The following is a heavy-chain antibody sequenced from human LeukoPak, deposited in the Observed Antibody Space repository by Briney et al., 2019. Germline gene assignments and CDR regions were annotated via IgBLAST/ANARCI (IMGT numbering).Heavy chain of an antibody. CDR3: TRLAWYDFDY. Sequence: GEALKISFKGSGYGFTSYWIGWGRRMPGKGVEWMGIIYPGDSDTRYSPSFQGQVTISADKSISTAYLQWSSLKASDTAIYYCTRLAWYDFDYWGQGTLVTVSS. J-gene: IGHJ4*02. D-gene: IGHD6-13*01. V-gene: IGHV5-51*01. CDR1: GYGFTSYW. CDR2: IYPGDSDT.